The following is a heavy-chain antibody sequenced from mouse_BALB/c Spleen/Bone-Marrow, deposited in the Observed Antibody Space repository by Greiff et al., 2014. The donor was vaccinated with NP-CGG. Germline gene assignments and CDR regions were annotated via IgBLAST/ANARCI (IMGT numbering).Heavy chain of an antibody. CDR1: GFTFTDYY. V-gene: IGHV7-3*02. J-gene: IGHJ4*01. CDR2: IRNKANGYTT. Sequence: EVQLVESGGGLVQPGGSLRLSCATSGFTFTDYYMSWVRQPPGKALEWLGFIRNKANGYTTEYSASEKGRFTISRDNSQSILYLQMNTLRAEDSATYYCARSLYPRAMDYWGQGTSVTVSS. CDR3: ARSLYPRAMDY. D-gene: IGHD2-1*01.